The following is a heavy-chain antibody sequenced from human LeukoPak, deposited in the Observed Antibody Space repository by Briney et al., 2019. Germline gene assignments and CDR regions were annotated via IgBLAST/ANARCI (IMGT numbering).Heavy chain of an antibody. J-gene: IGHJ4*02. CDR1: GFTFSNYA. D-gene: IGHD5-24*01. CDR3: AKSGYNRFDY. V-gene: IGHV3-23*01. CDR2: VSGSGGTT. Sequence: GGSLRLSCAASGFTFSNYAMSWVRQAPGKGLEWVSAVSGSGGTTYYADSVKGRFTISRDISKNTVYLQMNSLRAEDTAVYYCAKSGYNRFDYWGQGTLVTVSS.